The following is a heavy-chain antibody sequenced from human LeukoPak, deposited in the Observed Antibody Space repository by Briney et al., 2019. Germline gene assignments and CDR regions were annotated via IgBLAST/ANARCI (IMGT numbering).Heavy chain of an antibody. CDR3: AKKRARWDDFDY. J-gene: IGHJ4*02. Sequence: GGSLRLSCAASGFTFSSYAMSWVRQAPGKGLEWVSTISGSGGSTYYADSVKGRFTISRDNSKNTLYLQMNSLRVEDTAVYYCAKKRARWDDFDYWGQGTLVTVSS. CDR1: GFTFSSYA. D-gene: IGHD1-26*01. CDR2: ISGSGGST. V-gene: IGHV3-23*01.